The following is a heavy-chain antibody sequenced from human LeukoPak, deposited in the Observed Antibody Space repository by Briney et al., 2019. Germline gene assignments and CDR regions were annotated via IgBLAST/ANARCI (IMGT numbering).Heavy chain of an antibody. V-gene: IGHV3-7*03. CDR1: AFIFSGHW. CDR2: IKEDGSER. D-gene: IGHD1-14*01. CDR3: TTCTEAAVASPDY. J-gene: IGHJ4*02. Sequence: GGSLRLSCEGSAFIFSGHWMNWVRQTPGKGLEWVASIKEDGSERQYVDSVKGRFSISRDNTKGSLFLQLNSLRAEDTAVYYCTTCTEAAVASPDYWGQGTLVTVSS.